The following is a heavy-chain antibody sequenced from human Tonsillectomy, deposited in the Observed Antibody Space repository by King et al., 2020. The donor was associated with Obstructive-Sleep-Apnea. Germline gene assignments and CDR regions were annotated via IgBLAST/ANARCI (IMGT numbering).Heavy chain of an antibody. CDR1: GFSFSNCG. CDR2: IWYAGSNR. Sequence: VQLVESGGGVVQPGRSLRLSCAASGFSFSNCGMHWVRQAPGKGLEWVAVIWYAGSNRYYADSVKGRFTISRDNSKNTLYLQMNSLRAEDTAVYYCAKGPTYYYEFGRPEGDHFDYWGQGTLVTVSS. J-gene: IGHJ4*02. CDR3: AKGPTYYYEFGRPEGDHFDY. D-gene: IGHD3-22*01. V-gene: IGHV3-33*06.